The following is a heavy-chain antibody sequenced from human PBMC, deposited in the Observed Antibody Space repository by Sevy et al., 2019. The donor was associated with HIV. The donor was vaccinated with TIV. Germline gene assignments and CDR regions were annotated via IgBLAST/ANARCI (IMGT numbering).Heavy chain of an antibody. J-gene: IGHJ4*02. Sequence: GGSLRLSCAASGFTISRYWMHWVRQAPAKGLVWVWRVNTDGYSTNYVDSVKGRFTISRDNAKNTLYLDMKSLRAEDTGIYYCARGTAGVQIFWGQGTLVTVSS. V-gene: IGHV3-74*01. D-gene: IGHD2-8*01. CDR2: VNTDGYST. CDR3: ARGTAGVQIF. CDR1: GFTISRYW.